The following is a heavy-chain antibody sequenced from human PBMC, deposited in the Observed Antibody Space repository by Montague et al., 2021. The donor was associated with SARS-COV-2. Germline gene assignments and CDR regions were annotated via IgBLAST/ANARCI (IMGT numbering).Heavy chain of an antibody. CDR2: ISHSGST. V-gene: IGHV4-34*01. Sequence: SETLSLTCAVYGGSFSGYCWTWIRQPPGKGLEWIGEISHSGSTNYSPSLKSRLTISVDRSKNQFSLRLTSVTAADTAVYYCARTADVDVLTGYYSDGFDFWGQGTMVTVAS. D-gene: IGHD3-9*01. CDR1: GGSFSGYC. J-gene: IGHJ3*01. CDR3: ARTADVDVLTGYYSDGFDF.